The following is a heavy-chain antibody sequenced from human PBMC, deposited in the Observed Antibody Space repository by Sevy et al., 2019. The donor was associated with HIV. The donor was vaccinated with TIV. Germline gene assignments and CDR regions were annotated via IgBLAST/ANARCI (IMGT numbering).Heavy chain of an antibody. D-gene: IGHD4-17*01. CDR1: GASISSGNYY. Sequence: SETLSLTCTVSGASISSGNYYWSWIRQPAGKGLEWIGRFYTSGITNYNPSLKSRVTISVDTSKNQFSLRLSSVTAADTAVYYCAGEGPEYGDDTRDGLIFDYWGQGTLVTVSS. J-gene: IGHJ4*02. CDR2: FYTSGIT. V-gene: IGHV4-61*02. CDR3: AGEGPEYGDDTRDGLIFDY.